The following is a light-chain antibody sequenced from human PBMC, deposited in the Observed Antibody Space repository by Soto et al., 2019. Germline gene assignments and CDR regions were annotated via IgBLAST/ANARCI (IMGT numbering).Light chain of an antibody. CDR3: SSYAGSNNLV. CDR2: EVS. J-gene: IGLJ2*01. CDR1: SSDVGGYNY. Sequence: QSALTQPPSASGSPGQSVTISCTGTSSDVGGYNYVSWYQQHPGKAPKLMIYEVSKRPSVVPDRFSGSKSGNTASLTVSGLQCEYEADYYCSSYAGSNNLVFGGGTKLTVL. V-gene: IGLV2-8*01.